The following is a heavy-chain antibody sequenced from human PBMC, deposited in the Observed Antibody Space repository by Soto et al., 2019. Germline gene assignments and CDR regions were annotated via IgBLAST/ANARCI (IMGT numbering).Heavy chain of an antibody. J-gene: IGHJ4*02. CDR1: GFTFSSYG. V-gene: IGHV3-33*01. Sequence: PGGSLRLSCAASGFTFSSYGMHWVRQAPGKGLEWVAVIWYDGSNKYYVDSVKGRFTISRDNSKNTLYLQMNSLRAEDTAVYYCARALWFGELYPGYWGQGTLVTVSS. CDR2: IWYDGSNK. D-gene: IGHD3-10*01. CDR3: ARALWFGELYPGY.